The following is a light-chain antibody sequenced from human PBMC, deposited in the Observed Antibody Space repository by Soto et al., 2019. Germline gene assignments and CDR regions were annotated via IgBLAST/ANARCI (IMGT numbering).Light chain of an antibody. J-gene: IGLJ1*01. Sequence: QSVLTQPSSVSGSPGQSSTISYAGTSSDVGGFNSVSWYQLRPGTAPKLILYDVVDRPSGVSYRFSGSKSGNTASLTISGLQAADEADYFCSSYASTMTNVFGSGTKVTVL. V-gene: IGLV2-14*03. CDR3: SSYASTMTNV. CDR2: DVV. CDR1: SSDVGGFNS.